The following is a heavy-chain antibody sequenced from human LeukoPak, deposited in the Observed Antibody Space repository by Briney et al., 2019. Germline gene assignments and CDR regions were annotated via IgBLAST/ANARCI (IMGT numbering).Heavy chain of an antibody. CDR2: ISTSGTT. D-gene: IGHD3-10*01. J-gene: IGHJ4*02. Sequence: SETLSLTCTVSGGSIGNYYWNWIRQPAGKGLEWIGRISTSGTTNYHPSLKSRVTLSLDTSKNQFSLNLRSVTAADTAIYFCARRHPYYYGSGTYPREDWGQGTLVTVSS. CDR1: GGSIGNYY. CDR3: ARRHPYYYGSGTYPRED. V-gene: IGHV4-4*07.